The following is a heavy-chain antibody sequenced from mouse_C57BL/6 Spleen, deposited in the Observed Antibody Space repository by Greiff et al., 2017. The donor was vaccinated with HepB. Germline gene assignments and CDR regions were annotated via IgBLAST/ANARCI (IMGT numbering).Heavy chain of an antibody. J-gene: IGHJ2*01. CDR1: GYTFTSYW. D-gene: IGHD1-1*01. CDR3: ARSPITTVAYFDY. V-gene: IGHV1-50*01. Sequence: QVQLQQPGAELVKPGASVKLSCKASGYTFTSYWMQWVKQRPGQGLEWIGEIDPSDSYTNYNQKFKGKATLTVATSSSTAYMQLSSLTSEDSAVYYCARSPITTVAYFDYWGQGTTLTVSS. CDR2: IDPSDSYT.